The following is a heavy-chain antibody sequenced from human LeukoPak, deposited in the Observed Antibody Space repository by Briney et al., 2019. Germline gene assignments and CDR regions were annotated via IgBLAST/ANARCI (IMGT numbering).Heavy chain of an antibody. D-gene: IGHD5-12*01. CDR2: VNPDSGNS. CDR1: GYTFTDYY. J-gene: IGHJ4*02. V-gene: IGHV1-2*02. Sequence: GASVKVSCKASGYTFTDYYIHWVRQALGQGLEWMAFVNPDSGNSYSAPKFQGRVTMTRDTSITTASMELKWLTSDDTAVYYCATGVATAFTYWGQGTLLTVSS. CDR3: ATGVATAFTY.